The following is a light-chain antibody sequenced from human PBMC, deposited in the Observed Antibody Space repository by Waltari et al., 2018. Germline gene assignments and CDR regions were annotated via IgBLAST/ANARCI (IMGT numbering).Light chain of an antibody. J-gene: IGKJ1*01. CDR1: ESLFYSYNNKNF. V-gene: IGKV4-1*01. CDR2: WAS. Sequence: DLVMTQSPDSLAVSLGERATIYGKSTESLFYSYNNKNFLAWYQQKPGQPPKMLIHWASTRESGVPDRFSGSGSGTDFTLTISSLQAEDVAVYYCQQYYSSPPTFGLGTKVEIK. CDR3: QQYYSSPPT.